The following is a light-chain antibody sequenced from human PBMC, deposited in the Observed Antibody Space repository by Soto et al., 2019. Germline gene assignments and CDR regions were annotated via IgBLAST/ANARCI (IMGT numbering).Light chain of an antibody. V-gene: IGKV1-33*01. CDR1: QDISNY. CDR2: DAS. J-gene: IGKJ5*01. Sequence: DIQMTQSPSSLSASVGDRVTITCQASQDISNYLNWYQQKPGKAPKLLIYDASNLETGVPSRFSGSGSGTDFTFTISSLQPDDFATYYCQQYDTYSITFGQGTRLEI. CDR3: QQYDTYSIT.